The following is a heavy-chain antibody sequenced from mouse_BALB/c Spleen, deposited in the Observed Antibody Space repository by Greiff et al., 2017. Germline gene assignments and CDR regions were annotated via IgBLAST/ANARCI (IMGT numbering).Heavy chain of an antibody. CDR2: IYPGSGST. Sequence: VQLQQSGPELVKPGASVKMSCKASGYTFTDYVISWVKQRTGQGLEWIGEIYPGSGSTYYNEKFKGKATLTADKSSNTAYMQLSSLTSEDSAVYFCARWERKYGNYVSAMDYWGQGTSVTVSS. J-gene: IGHJ4*01. CDR1: GYTFTDYV. CDR3: ARWERKYGNYVSAMDY. D-gene: IGHD2-10*02. V-gene: IGHV1-77*01.